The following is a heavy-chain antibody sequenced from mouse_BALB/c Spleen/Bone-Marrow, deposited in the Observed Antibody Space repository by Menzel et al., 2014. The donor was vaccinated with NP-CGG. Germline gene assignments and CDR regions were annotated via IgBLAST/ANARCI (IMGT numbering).Heavy chain of an antibody. CDR3: ARFITTATEYFDY. J-gene: IGHJ2*01. D-gene: IGHD1-2*01. Sequence: VQLQQSGAELARPGASVKMSCKASGYTFTSYTMHWVKQRPGQGLEWIGYINPSSGYTNYNQKFKDKATLTADKSSSTAYMQLSSLTSEDSAAYYCARFITTATEYFDYWGQGTTLTVSS. V-gene: IGHV1-4*01. CDR2: INPSSGYT. CDR1: GYTFTSYT.